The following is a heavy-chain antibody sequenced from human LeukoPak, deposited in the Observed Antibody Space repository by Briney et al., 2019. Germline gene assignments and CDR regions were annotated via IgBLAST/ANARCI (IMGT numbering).Heavy chain of an antibody. CDR1: GGSIISGDYY. Sequence: SQTLSLTCTVSGGSIISGDYYWSWIRQPPGKGLGWIGYIYYSGDTYYNPSLKSRVTISMDTSGNQFSLKLSSVTAADTAVYYCARGPRLTNSWYFFDYWGQGTVVSVSS. J-gene: IGHJ4*02. CDR3: ARGPRLTNSWYFFDY. CDR2: IYYSGDT. V-gene: IGHV4-31*02. D-gene: IGHD4/OR15-4a*01.